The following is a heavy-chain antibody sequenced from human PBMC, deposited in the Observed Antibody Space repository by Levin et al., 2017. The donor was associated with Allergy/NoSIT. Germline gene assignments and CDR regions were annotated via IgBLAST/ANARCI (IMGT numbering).Heavy chain of an antibody. J-gene: IGHJ6*02. CDR2: IYYSGST. V-gene: IGHV4-30-4*01. CDR1: GGSISSGDYY. D-gene: IGHD3-16*02. Sequence: SETLSLTCTVSGGSISSGDYYWSWIRQPPGKGLEWIGYIYYSGSTYYNPSLKSRVTISVDTSKNQFSLKLSSVTAADTAVYYCARAADYRPWRNKPGYYYYGMDVWGQGTTVTVSS. CDR3: ARAADYRPWRNKPGYYYYGMDV.